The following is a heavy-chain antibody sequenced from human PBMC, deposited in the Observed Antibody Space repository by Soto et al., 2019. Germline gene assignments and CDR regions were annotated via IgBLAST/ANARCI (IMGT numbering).Heavy chain of an antibody. V-gene: IGHV4-59*01. Sequence: QVQLQESGPGLVKPSETLSLTCTVSGGSISSYYWSWIRQPPGKGLEWIGYIYDSGSTSYYRARTSRGPTPIDTFTTPVSLTMSSLSAADTAVYAWATYGSECYPRFYPWGQGTLVTVSS. CDR3: ATYGSECYPRFYP. CDR1: GGSISSYY. CDR2: IYDSGST. D-gene: IGHD3-10*01. J-gene: IGHJ5*02.